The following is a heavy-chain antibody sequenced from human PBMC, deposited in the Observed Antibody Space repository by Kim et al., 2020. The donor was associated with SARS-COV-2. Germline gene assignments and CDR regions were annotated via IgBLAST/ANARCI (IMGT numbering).Heavy chain of an antibody. V-gene: IGHV3-23*01. CDR2: RK. J-gene: IGHJ4*02. Sequence: RKSYADSVKGRFTRSNDVSKNMVYLQMNSLRGDDTAVYYCARSGWRQYFDSWGQGVLVTVSS. CDR3: ARSGWRQYFDS. D-gene: IGHD6-19*01.